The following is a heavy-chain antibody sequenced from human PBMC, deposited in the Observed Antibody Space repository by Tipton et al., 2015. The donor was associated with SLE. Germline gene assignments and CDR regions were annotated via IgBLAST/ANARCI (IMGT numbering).Heavy chain of an antibody. D-gene: IGHD6-6*01. Sequence: SLRLSCVASGFTFSSYSMNWVRQVPGKGLEWVSSISSSSSYIYYADSVKGRFTISRDNAKNSLYLQMNSLRAEDTAVYYCARDSSSSLFDYWGQGTLVTASS. V-gene: IGHV3-21*01. CDR3: ARDSSSSLFDY. CDR1: GFTFSSYS. CDR2: ISSSSSYI. J-gene: IGHJ4*02.